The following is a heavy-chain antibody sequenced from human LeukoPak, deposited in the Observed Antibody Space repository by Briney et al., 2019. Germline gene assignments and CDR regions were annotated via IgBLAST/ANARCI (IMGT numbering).Heavy chain of an antibody. V-gene: IGHV4-4*08. CDR1: GGSISTDY. D-gene: IGHD5-18*01. Sequence: SETLSLTCTVSGGSISTDYWSWIRQPPGKGLEWIGYIYTSGSTNYNPSLKSRVTMSVDTSKNQFSLKLSSVTAADTAVYYCARGYSYGPYWYFDLWGRGTLVTVSS. J-gene: IGHJ2*01. CDR2: IYTSGST. CDR3: ARGYSYGPYWYFDL.